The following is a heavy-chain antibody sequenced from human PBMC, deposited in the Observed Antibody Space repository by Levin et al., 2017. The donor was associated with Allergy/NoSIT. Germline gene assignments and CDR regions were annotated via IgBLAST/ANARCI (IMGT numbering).Heavy chain of an antibody. CDR2: INPSGGST. J-gene: IGHJ4*02. Sequence: ASVKVSCKASGYTFTNYYIHWVRQAPGQGLEWMGFINPSGGSTSYAQKFQGRVTMARDTSTSTVYMELSSLRSEDTAVYYCARNYDSGLDYWGQGTLVTVSS. CDR3: ARNYDSGLDY. V-gene: IGHV1-46*01. D-gene: IGHD5-12*01. CDR1: GYTFTNYY.